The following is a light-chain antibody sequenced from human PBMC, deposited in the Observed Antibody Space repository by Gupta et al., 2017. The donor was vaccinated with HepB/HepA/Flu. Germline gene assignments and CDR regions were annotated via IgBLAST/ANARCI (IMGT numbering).Light chain of an antibody. Sequence: QSVLTQPPSVSGAPGQRVTISCTGSSSNIGAGFDVHWYQQLPGTAPKLLIYGNTNRPSGVPDRFSGSKSGTSASLAITGLQGEDEAEYYCQSYDSSLSGSVFGGGTKLTVL. CDR3: QSYDSSLSGSV. CDR1: SSNIGAGFD. CDR2: GNT. J-gene: IGLJ2*01. V-gene: IGLV1-40*01.